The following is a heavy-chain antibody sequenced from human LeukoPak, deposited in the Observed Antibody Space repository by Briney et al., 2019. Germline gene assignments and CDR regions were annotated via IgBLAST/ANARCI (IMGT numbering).Heavy chain of an antibody. D-gene: IGHD1-1*01. Sequence: GGSLRLSCAGSGVSFSSHSMNWVRQAPGKGLEWVSFIGSSSSLIYYADSVKGRFTISRDSAQNSLYLQMNSLRAEDTAVYYCAREWNTKNWFDPWGQGTLVTVSS. J-gene: IGHJ5*02. CDR3: AREWNTKNWFDP. V-gene: IGHV3-21*01. CDR2: IGSSSSLI. CDR1: GVSFSSHS.